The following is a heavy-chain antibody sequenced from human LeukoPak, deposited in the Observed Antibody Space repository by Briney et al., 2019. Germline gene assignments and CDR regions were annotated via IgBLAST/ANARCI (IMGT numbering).Heavy chain of an antibody. CDR1: GDSISRSSYY. V-gene: IGHV4-39*01. J-gene: IGHJ4*02. CDR2: IYYDGTT. Sequence: SETLSLTCTVSGDSISRSSYYWGWIRQPPGKGLEWIGSIYYDGTTYYYPSLKSRVTISIDTSRNQFSLKLNSVTAADTSVFYCARLSYPNFDYWGQGTLVTVSS. CDR3: ARLSYPNFDY.